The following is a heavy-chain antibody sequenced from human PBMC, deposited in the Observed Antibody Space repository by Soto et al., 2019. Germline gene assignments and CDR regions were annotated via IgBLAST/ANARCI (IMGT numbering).Heavy chain of an antibody. J-gene: IGHJ5*02. D-gene: IGHD3-3*01. Sequence: SETLSLTCAAHNGSFTDYFWTWIRQSPGRGLEWIGEINHRGGATYNPSLRSRVTISIDTSKNHFSLSLRSLPDADTAVYYCVARGMTYDFLSGPHPFDPWGHGTLVTVSS. V-gene: IGHV4-34*01. CDR3: VARGMTYDFLSGPHPFDP. CDR2: INHRGGA. CDR1: NGSFTDYF.